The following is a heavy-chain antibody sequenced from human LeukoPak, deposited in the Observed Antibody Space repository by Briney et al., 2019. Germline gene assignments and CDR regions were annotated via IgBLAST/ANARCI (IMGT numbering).Heavy chain of an antibody. V-gene: IGHV3-23*01. CDR2: ISDSGGST. Sequence: GGSLRLSCAASGFTFNTYAMTWVRQAPGKGLEWVSGISDSGGSTYYADSVKGRFTISRDNSRNTLYLQMNSLRAEDTAAYDCAKGQYVDAYCAGDCYYPHWGQGSLVTVSS. D-gene: IGHD2-21*02. CDR3: AKGQYVDAYCAGDCYYPH. CDR1: GFTFNTYA. J-gene: IGHJ4*02.